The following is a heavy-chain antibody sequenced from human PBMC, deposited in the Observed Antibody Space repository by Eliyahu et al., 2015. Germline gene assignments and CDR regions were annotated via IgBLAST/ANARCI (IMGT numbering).Heavy chain of an antibody. V-gene: IGHV3-33*01. CDR2: IWYDGSNK. D-gene: IGHD3-3*01. J-gene: IGHJ4*02. Sequence: EWVAXIWYDGSNKYYADSVKGRFTISRDNSKNTLYLQMNSLRAEDTAVYYCARGGHEVIISGYFDYWGQGTLVTVSS. CDR3: ARGGHEVIISGYFDY.